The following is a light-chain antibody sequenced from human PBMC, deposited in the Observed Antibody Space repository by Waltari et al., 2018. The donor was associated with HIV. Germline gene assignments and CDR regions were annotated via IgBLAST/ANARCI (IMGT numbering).Light chain of an antibody. J-gene: IGLJ2*01. CDR3: SSYAGSSTFVI. CDR1: SSDVGSYKH. CDR2: EVS. Sequence: QSALTQPASVSGSPGQSITISCTGSSSDVGSYKHVSWYQQHPGKAPRLISEEVSKRPSGVSNRYSASKSGKTASLTVSGLRAEDEADYYCSSYAGSSTFVIFGGGTKLTVL. V-gene: IGLV2-23*02.